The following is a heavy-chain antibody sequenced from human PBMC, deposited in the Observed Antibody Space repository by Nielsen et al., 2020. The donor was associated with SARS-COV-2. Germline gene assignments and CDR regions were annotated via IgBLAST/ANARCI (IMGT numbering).Heavy chain of an antibody. CDR2: INAGNGNT. D-gene: IGHD5-24*01. V-gene: IGHV1-3*01. J-gene: IGHJ6*02. CDR3: ATQWGRDGYNFYYYYGMDV. CDR1: GYTFTSYA. Sequence: ASVKVSCKASGYTFTSYAMHWVRQAPGQRLEWMGWINAGNGNTKYSQKFQGRVTITADESTSTAYMELSSLRSEDTAVYYCATQWGRDGYNFYYYYGMDVWGQGTTVTVSS.